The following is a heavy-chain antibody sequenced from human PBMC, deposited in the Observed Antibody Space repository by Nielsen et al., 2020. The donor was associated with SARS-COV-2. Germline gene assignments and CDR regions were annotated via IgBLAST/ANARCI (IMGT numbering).Heavy chain of an antibody. CDR3: ARLEHISGYSGYDLDY. J-gene: IGHJ4*02. Sequence: SETLSLTCTVSGGSISSSRYYWGWIRQPPGKGLEWIGTIYYSGSTYYNPSLKSRVTISVDTSKNQFSLKLSSVTAADTAVYYCARLEHISGYSGYDLDYWGQGTLVTVSS. CDR1: GGSISSSRYY. D-gene: IGHD5-12*01. CDR2: IYYSGST. V-gene: IGHV4-39*01.